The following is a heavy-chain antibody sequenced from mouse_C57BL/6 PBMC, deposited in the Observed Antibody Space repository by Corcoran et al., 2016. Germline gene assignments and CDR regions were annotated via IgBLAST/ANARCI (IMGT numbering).Heavy chain of an antibody. Sequence: EVQLQQSGPELVKPGASVKISCKASGYTFTDYYMNWVQQSHGKSLEWIGDINPNNGGTSYNQKFKGKATLTVDKSASTAYMELRSLTSEDSAVYYCASSLYYVDYWGEGTTLTVSS. CDR3: ASSLYYVDY. V-gene: IGHV1-26*01. J-gene: IGHJ2*01. CDR1: GYTFTDYY. CDR2: INPNNGGT.